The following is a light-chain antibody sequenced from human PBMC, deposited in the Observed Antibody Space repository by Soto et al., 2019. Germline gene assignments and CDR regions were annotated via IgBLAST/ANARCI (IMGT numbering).Light chain of an antibody. CDR3: QQSYSTPPLT. V-gene: IGKV1-39*01. Sequence: DIQMTQSPSSLSASVGDRVTITCRASQSISSYLNWYQQKPGKAPKLLIYAASSLQSGVPSRFSGSGSGTDITLTINSLQPEDFATYYCQQSYSTPPLTFGGGTKVEIK. CDR1: QSISSY. J-gene: IGKJ4*01. CDR2: AAS.